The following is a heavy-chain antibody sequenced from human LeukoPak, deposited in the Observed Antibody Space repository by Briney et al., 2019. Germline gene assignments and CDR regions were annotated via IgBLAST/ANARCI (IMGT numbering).Heavy chain of an antibody. CDR1: GGSSSGYY. J-gene: IGHJ4*02. D-gene: IGHD3-22*01. CDR2: INHSGST. V-gene: IGHV4-34*01. Sequence: PSETLSLTCAVYGGSSSGYYWSWIRQPPGKGLEWIGEINHSGSTNYNPSLKSRVTISVDTSKNQFSLKLSSVTAADTAVYYCARGRPYYDSSGYNPREDYWGQGTLVTVSS. CDR3: ARGRPYYDSSGYNPREDY.